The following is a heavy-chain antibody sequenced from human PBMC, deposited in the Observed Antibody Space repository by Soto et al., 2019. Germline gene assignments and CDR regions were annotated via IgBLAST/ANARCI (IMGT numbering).Heavy chain of an antibody. CDR3: VFRASSSMDV. Sequence: QITLKESGPTVVRPTQTVTLTCTFSGFSLNTNRVAVGWIRQPPGKALEWLALVYGDGGERYSPSLKSRLTITKDTSTNHVVLTMTNMDPVDTGTYFCVFRASSSMDVCGQGTSVTVSS. J-gene: IGHJ6*02. CDR2: VYGDGGE. V-gene: IGHV2-5*04. CDR1: GFSLNTNRVA.